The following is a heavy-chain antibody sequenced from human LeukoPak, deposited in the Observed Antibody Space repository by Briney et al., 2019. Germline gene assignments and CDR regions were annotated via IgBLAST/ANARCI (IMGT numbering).Heavy chain of an antibody. J-gene: IGHJ4*02. Sequence: GGSLRLSCAASGFTFSWHALHWVRQAPGKGLEWVAVISSDGSTKYYADSVKGRFTISRDNSKNTLYLQMNSLRAEDTAVYYCAKVLNYYGSGYFDYWGQGTLVTVSS. CDR2: ISSDGSTK. V-gene: IGHV3-30-3*01. CDR1: GFTFSWHA. CDR3: AKVLNYYGSGYFDY. D-gene: IGHD3-10*01.